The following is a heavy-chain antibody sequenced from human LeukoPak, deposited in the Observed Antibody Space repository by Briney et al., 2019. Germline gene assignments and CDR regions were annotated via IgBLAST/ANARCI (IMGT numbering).Heavy chain of an antibody. CDR2: IYYSGST. D-gene: IGHD4-23*01. CDR3: ARSGNSRIFDY. Sequence: PSETLSLTCTVSGGSVSSYYWSWIRQFPGKGLEWIGFIYYSGSTNYNPSLKSRVTISVDTSKNQFSLKLSSVTAADTAVYYCARSGNSRIFDYWGQGTLVTVYS. CDR1: GGSVSSYY. J-gene: IGHJ4*02. V-gene: IGHV4-59*08.